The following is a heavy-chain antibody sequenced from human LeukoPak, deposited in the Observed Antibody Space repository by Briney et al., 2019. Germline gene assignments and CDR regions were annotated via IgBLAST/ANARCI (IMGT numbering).Heavy chain of an antibody. V-gene: IGHV4-4*07. Sequence: SETLSLTCTVSGGSISSYYWSWIRQPAGKGREWSGRIYTSVSTNYKPSLKSRVTISVDKSNNQFSLKLSSVPAADTAVYYCASQYYYDSSGYRSWGQGTLVTVSS. D-gene: IGHD3-22*01. J-gene: IGHJ5*02. CDR2: IYTSVST. CDR1: GGSISSYY. CDR3: ASQYYYDSSGYRS.